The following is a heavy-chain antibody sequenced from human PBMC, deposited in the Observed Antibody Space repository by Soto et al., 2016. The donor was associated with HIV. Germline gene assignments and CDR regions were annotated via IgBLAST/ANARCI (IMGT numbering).Heavy chain of an antibody. CDR2: IIPILGIT. J-gene: IGHJ5*02. CDR1: GGTFSTDA. V-gene: IGHV1-69*10. CDR3: ARGGWFGELRNWFDP. D-gene: IGHD3-10*01. Sequence: QVQLVQSGAEVKKPGSSVKVSCKASGGTFSTDAISWVRQAPGQGLEWMGGIIPILGITNYAQKFQGRVTIIADKSTSTAYMELSSLRSEDTAVYYCARGGWFGELRNWFDPWGQGTLVTVSS.